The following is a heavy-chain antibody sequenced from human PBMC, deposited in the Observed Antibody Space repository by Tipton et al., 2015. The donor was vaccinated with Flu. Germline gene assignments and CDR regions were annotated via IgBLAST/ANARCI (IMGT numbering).Heavy chain of an antibody. CDR1: SGSIRSTNYF. V-gene: IGHV4-39*01. J-gene: IGHJ4*02. CDR3: ARRSRVDATMVHFEY. Sequence: PGLVKPSETLSLTCTVSSGSIRSTNYFCAWIRQPPGKGLELIGSIYPSGTTYYNPSLKSRVTISVDTSKSQFSLMLRSVTAADTAVYYCARRSRVDATMVHFEYWGQGMLVTVSS. D-gene: IGHD5-18*01. CDR2: IYPSGTT.